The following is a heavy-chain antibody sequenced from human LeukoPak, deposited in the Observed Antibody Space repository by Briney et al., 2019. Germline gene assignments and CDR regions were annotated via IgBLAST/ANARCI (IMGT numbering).Heavy chain of an antibody. V-gene: IGHV3-7*04. D-gene: IGHD6-19*01. CDR1: GFTFSSYW. CDR2: IKPDGSGK. Sequence: GGSLRLSCAASGFTFSSYWMSWVRQAPGKGLEWVANIKPDGSGKYYVDSVKGRFTISRDNAKNSLYLQMNSLRAEDTAVYHCAREGGKGSGSSPFDYWGQGTPVTASS. J-gene: IGHJ4*02. CDR3: AREGGKGSGSSPFDY.